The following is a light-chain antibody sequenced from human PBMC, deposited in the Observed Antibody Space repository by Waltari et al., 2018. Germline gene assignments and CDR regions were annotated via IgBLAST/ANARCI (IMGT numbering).Light chain of an antibody. J-gene: IGKJ1*01. CDR3: QMYXRLPVT. CDR1: QSVGRS. CDR2: NAS. Sequence: EIVLTQSPVTLSLFQGERATLSCRASQSVGRSLAWYQQKPGQPPRLLIYNASNRASGIPDRFSGSGSGADFSLTISRLEPEDFAVYYCQMYXRLPVTFXXXXXVE. V-gene: IGKV3-11*01.